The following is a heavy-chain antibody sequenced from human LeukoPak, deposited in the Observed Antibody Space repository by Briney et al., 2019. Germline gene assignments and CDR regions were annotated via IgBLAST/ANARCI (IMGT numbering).Heavy chain of an antibody. J-gene: IGHJ4*02. CDR2: ISSSGSTI. CDR1: GFTFSDYY. V-gene: IGHV3-11*04. Sequence: GGSLRLSCAASGFTFSDYYMSWIRQAAGKGLEWVSYISSSGSTIYYTDSVKGRFTISRDNANNSLYLQMNSLRAEDTAVYYCARSEGIQNFDYWGQGTLVTVSS. CDR3: ARSEGIQNFDY.